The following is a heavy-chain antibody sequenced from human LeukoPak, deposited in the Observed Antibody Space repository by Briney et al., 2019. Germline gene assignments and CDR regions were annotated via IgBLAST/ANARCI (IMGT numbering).Heavy chain of an antibody. D-gene: IGHD2-2*01. Sequence: SETLSLTCTVSGGSISSYYWSSIRPPPGKGLEWIVYIYYSGSTNYNPSLKSRVTISVDTSKNQFSLKLSSVTAADTAVYYCARLGIVPAARKETYYYYGMDVWGQGTTVTVSS. V-gene: IGHV4-59*08. CDR3: ARLGIVPAARKETYYYYGMDV. J-gene: IGHJ6*02. CDR1: GGSISSYY. CDR2: IYYSGST.